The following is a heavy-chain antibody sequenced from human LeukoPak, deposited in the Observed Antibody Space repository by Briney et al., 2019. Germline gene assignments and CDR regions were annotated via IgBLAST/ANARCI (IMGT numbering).Heavy chain of an antibody. CDR1: GGTFSSYA. CDR2: IIPIFGTA. CDR3: ARGTSSYFYMDV. V-gene: IGHV1-69*06. Sequence: SVKVSCKASGGTFSSYAISWVRQAPGQGLEWMGGIIPIFGTANYAQKFQGRVTITADKSTSTAYMELSSLRPEDTAVYYCARGTSSYFYMDVWGKGTTVTISS. J-gene: IGHJ6*03.